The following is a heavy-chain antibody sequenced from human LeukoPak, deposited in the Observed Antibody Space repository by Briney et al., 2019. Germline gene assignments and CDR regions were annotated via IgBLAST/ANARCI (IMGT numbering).Heavy chain of an antibody. V-gene: IGHV5-51*01. J-gene: IGHJ5*02. CDR2: IYPGDSDT. Sequence: RASLKISCKGSGSNFTSYWIGWGRPVPGKGLEGMGIIYPGDSDTRYSPSFQGQVTISADKSISTAYLQWSSLKASDTAMYYCARLQKKNYDFWSGYQNNWFDPWGQGTLVTVSS. CDR3: ARLQKKNYDFWSGYQNNWFDP. D-gene: IGHD3-3*01. CDR1: GSNFTSYW.